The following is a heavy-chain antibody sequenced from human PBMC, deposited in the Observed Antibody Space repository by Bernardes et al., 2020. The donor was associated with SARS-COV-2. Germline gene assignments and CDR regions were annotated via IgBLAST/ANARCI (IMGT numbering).Heavy chain of an antibody. J-gene: IGHJ6*02. CDR1: GYTFTGYY. CDR3: ARDSYDFWSGYSVYGMDV. Sequence: ASVKVSCKASGYTFTGYYMHWVRQAPGQGLEWMGWINPNSGGTNYAQKFQGRVTMTRDTSISTAYMELSRLRSDDTAVYYCARDSYDFWSGYSVYGMDVWGQGTTVTVSS. V-gene: IGHV1-2*02. CDR2: INPNSGGT. D-gene: IGHD3-3*01.